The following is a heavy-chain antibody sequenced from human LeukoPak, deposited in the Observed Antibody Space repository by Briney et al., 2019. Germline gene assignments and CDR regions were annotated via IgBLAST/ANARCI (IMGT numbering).Heavy chain of an antibody. V-gene: IGHV3-66*01. J-gene: IGHJ4*02. CDR2: IYSGGST. Sequence: GGSLRLSCAASGLTVSNNYMSWVRQAPGRGLEWVSLIYSGGSTYYADSVRGRFNISRDNSNNTLYLQMNSLRAEDTAVYYCARDAGHDPGYFDYWGQGTLVTVSS. CDR1: GLTVSNNY. CDR3: ARDAGHDPGYFDY.